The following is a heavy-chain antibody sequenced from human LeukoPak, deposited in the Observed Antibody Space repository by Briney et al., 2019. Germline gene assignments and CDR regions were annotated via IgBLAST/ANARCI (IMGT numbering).Heavy chain of an antibody. CDR2: FKPNTRSA. CDR1: GYTFTTYY. Sequence: ASVKVSCKASGYTFTTYYLHWVRQAPGQGLEWMGTFKPNTRSAHPGLGFRDRVSMTGDMSTGTVFIELNSLRSEDTGVYYWVREKDGGTYGYWGQGTLVTVST. V-gene: IGHV1-46*01. D-gene: IGHD3-16*01. J-gene: IGHJ4*01. CDR3: VREKDGGTYGY.